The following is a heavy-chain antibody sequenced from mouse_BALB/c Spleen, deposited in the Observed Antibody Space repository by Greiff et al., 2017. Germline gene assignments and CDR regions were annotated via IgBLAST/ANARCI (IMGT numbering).Heavy chain of an antibody. Sequence: VHLVESGPGLVAPSQSLSITCTVSGFSLTSYGVHWVRQPPGKGLEWLGVIWAGGSTNYNSALMSRLSISKDNSKSQVFLKMNSLQTDDTAMYYCARAPSGTPYAMDYWGQGTSVTVSS. CDR1: GFSLTSYG. V-gene: IGHV2-9*02. CDR2: IWAGGST. CDR3: ARAPSGTPYAMDY. D-gene: IGHD4-1*01. J-gene: IGHJ4*01.